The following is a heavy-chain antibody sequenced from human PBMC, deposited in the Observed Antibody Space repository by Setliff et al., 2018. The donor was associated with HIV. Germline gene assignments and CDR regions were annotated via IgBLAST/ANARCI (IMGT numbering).Heavy chain of an antibody. Sequence: SETLSLTCTVSVGSISSSSYYWGWIRQPPGKGLEWIGSIYYSGSSFYNPSLKSRVTISIDTSKNQFSLKLSFVTAADTAVYYCARGAGDRGDAFDVWGQGTMVTVS. CDR1: VGSISSSSYY. D-gene: IGHD7-27*01. V-gene: IGHV4-39*07. CDR2: IYYSGSS. CDR3: ARGAGDRGDAFDV. J-gene: IGHJ3*01.